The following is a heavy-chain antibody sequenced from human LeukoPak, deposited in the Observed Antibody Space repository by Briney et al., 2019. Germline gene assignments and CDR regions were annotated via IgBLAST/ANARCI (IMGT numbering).Heavy chain of an antibody. V-gene: IGHV1-8*01. CDR3: ARAVAAAGSPRY. Sequence: GASVKVSCKASGYTFTSYDINWVRQATGQGLEWMGWMNPNSGNTGYAQKFQGRVTMTRNTSISTAYMELSSLRSEDTAVYYCARAVAAAGSPRYWGQGTLVTVSS. D-gene: IGHD6-13*01. CDR1: GYTFTSYD. J-gene: IGHJ4*02. CDR2: MNPNSGNT.